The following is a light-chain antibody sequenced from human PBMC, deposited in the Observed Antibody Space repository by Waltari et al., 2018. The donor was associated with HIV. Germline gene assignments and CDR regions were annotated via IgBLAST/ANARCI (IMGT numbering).Light chain of an antibody. V-gene: IGLV1-44*01. Sequence: QSVLTQPPSASGTPGQRVTISCSGSSSNIGSNTVSCFQQLPGTAPKLLIYSNNQRPSGVPDRFSGPKSGTSASLAITGLQAEDEADYYCAAWDDSLNGWVFGGGTKLTVL. CDR1: SSNIGSNT. CDR2: SNN. CDR3: AAWDDSLNGWV. J-gene: IGLJ3*02.